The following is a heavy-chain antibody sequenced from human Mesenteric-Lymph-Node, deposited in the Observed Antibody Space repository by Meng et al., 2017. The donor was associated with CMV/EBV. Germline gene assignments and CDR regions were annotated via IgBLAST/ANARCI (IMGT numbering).Heavy chain of an antibody. CDR1: GDSVNSGTYY. D-gene: IGHD3-22*01. J-gene: IGHJ4*02. CDR2: IYYSGST. Sequence: ESLKISCTVSGDSVNSGTYYWTWIRQPPGKELEYIGYIYYSGSTIYNPSLKSRVTMSLDTSKNQYSLKLSSVTTADTAVYYCARVKGRRYFDYWGQGTLVTVSS. CDR3: ARVKGRRYFDY. V-gene: IGHV4-61*01.